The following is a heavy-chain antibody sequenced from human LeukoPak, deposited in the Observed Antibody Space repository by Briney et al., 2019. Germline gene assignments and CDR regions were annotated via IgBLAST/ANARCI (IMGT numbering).Heavy chain of an antibody. Sequence: GGSLRLSCAASGFTFSSYAMHWVRQAPGKGLEYVSAISSNGGSTYYANSVKGRFTISRDNSKNTLYLQMGSLRAEDMAVYYCAKDRGDIVVVPAARTFDYWGQGTLVTVSS. CDR2: ISSNGGST. CDR1: GFTFSSYA. V-gene: IGHV3-64*01. D-gene: IGHD2-2*01. J-gene: IGHJ4*02. CDR3: AKDRGDIVVVPAARTFDY.